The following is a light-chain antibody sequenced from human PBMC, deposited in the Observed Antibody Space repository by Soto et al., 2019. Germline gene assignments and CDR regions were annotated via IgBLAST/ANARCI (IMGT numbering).Light chain of an antibody. CDR2: GAS. Sequence: ELVMTQSPATLSVSPGERATLSCRASQSVSSNLAWYQQKPGQAPRLLIYGASTRATVIPARFSGSGSGTEFTLTIGSLQAEDFAVYYCQQYNNWPPWTFGQGTKVEIQ. CDR1: QSVSSN. CDR3: QQYNNWPPWT. J-gene: IGKJ1*01. V-gene: IGKV3-15*01.